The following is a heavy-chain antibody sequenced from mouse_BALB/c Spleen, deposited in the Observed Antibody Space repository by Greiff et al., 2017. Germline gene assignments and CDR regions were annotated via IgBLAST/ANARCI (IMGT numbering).Heavy chain of an antibody. D-gene: IGHD3-1*01. CDR2: IWAGGST. V-gene: IGHV2-9*02. CDR3: ARETARATSYFDY. J-gene: IGHJ2*01. Sequence: QVQLKESGPGLVAPSQSLSITCTVSGFSLTSYGVHWVRQPPGKGLEWLGVIWAGGSTNYNSALMSRLSISKDNSKSQVFLKMNSLQTDDTAMYYCARETARATSYFDYWGQGTTLTVSS. CDR1: GFSLTSYG.